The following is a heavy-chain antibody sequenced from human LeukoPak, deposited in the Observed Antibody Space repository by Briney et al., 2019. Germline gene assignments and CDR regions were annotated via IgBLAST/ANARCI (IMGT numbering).Heavy chain of an antibody. V-gene: IGHV5-51*01. J-gene: IGHJ4*02. CDR2: IYPGDSDT. CDR3: ARTAATTYSFDY. D-gene: IGHD2-15*01. Sequence: GESLKISCKGSGYTFTNYWVGWVRPMPGKGLEWMGLIYPGDSDTRYSPSFQGQVTLSADKSISTAYLQWSSLKASDTAMYYCARTAATTYSFDYWGQGTLVTVFS. CDR1: GYTFTNYW.